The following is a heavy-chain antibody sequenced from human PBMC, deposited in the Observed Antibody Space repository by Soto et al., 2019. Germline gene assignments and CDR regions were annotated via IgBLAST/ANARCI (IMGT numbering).Heavy chain of an antibody. CDR1: GGTVSSSHC. D-gene: IGHD2-21*02. Sequence: RSETLSLTCGVSGGTVSSSHCLILFRQSPGGGLEWIGNVYHTGDTNFNPSLQSRVTISVDKSNNQFSLRLNSLTAADTAVYFCAREIVTAGGNNYFDPWGPGTLVTVSS. CDR2: VYHTGDT. V-gene: IGHV4-4*02. CDR3: AREIVTAGGNNYFDP. J-gene: IGHJ5*02.